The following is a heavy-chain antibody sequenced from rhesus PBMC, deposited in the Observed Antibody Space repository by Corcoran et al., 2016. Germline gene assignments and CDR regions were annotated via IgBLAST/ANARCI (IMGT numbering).Heavy chain of an antibody. CDR3: AKYRFDY. J-gene: IGHJ4*01. V-gene: IGHV3S5*01. Sequence: EVQLVETGGGLVQPGGSLKLSCAASGLTFSSYGMSWVRQAPGKGLEWVSAINSGGGSTYYADSVKGRFTISRDNSKNTLSLQMNSLRAEDTAVYYCAKYRFDYWGQGVLVTVSS. D-gene: IGHD1-1*01. CDR1: GLTFSSYG. CDR2: INSGGGST.